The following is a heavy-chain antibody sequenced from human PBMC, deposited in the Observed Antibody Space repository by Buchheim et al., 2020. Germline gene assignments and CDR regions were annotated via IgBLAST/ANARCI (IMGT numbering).Heavy chain of an antibody. CDR1: GYTFTSYD. J-gene: IGHJ5*02. CDR2: MNPNSGNT. Sequence: QVQLVQPGAEVKKPGASVKVSCKASGYTFTSYDINWVRQATGQGLEWMGWMNPNSGNTGYAQKFQGRVTMTRNTSISTAYMELSSLRSEDTAVYYCARGFNDYVWGSYRYTPGDIHAWGQGTL. V-gene: IGHV1-8*01. D-gene: IGHD3-16*02. CDR3: ARGFNDYVWGSYRYTPGDIHA.